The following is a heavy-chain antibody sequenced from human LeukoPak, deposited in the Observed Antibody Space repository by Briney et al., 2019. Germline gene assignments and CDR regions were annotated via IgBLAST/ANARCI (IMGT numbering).Heavy chain of an antibody. Sequence: GGSLRLSCAASGFTFSNFRMHWVRQAPGKGLERVAVIWYDGSDQSYADSVKGRFTISRDNSKNTLFLQIDSLRAEDTAVYYCASEDTAMSPNAFDVWGQGAMVTVSS. CDR1: GFTFSNFR. D-gene: IGHD5-18*01. V-gene: IGHV3-33*01. CDR3: ASEDTAMSPNAFDV. J-gene: IGHJ3*01. CDR2: IWYDGSDQ.